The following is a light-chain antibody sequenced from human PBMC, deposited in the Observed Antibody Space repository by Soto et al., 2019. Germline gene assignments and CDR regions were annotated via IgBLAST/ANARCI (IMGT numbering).Light chain of an antibody. CDR2: DAS. Sequence: IQMTQSPASLSASVGDRVTITCQASQNINNYLNWYQQKPGRAPKLLIYDASNLEAGVPSRFRGSGSGTDFTFTISSLQPEDIATYYCQQYDNLPPFTFGQGTRLEIK. CDR3: QQYDNLPPFT. V-gene: IGKV1-33*01. CDR1: QNINNY. J-gene: IGKJ5*01.